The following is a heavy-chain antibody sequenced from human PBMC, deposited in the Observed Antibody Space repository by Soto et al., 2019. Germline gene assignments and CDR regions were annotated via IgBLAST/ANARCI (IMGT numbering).Heavy chain of an antibody. J-gene: IGHJ4*02. Sequence: PGGSLRLSCAASGFSFGSYALSWVRQAPGKGLEWVANIDQDESRKTYVDSVKGRFIISRDNSRNSVDLQMNSLTADDTGIYYCATDILIRDYWGQGTRVTVSS. CDR1: GFSFGSYA. D-gene: IGHD2-21*01. CDR2: IDQDESRK. V-gene: IGHV3-7*03. CDR3: ATDILIRDY.